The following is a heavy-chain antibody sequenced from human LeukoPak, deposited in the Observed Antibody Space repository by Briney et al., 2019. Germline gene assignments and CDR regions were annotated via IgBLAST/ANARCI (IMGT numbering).Heavy chain of an antibody. CDR2: IYPGDSDT. Sequence: GESLKISCKGPGYSFTSYWIGWVRQMPGKGLEWMGIIYPGDSDTRYSPSFQGQVTISADKSISTAYLQWSSLRAEDTAVYYCANSIDFDYGDYYFDYWGQGALVTISS. CDR1: GYSFTSYW. J-gene: IGHJ4*02. D-gene: IGHD4-17*01. CDR3: ANSIDFDYGDYYFDY. V-gene: IGHV5-51*01.